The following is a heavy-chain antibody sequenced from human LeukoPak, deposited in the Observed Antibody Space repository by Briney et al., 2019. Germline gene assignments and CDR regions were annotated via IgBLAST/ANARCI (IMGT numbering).Heavy chain of an antibody. CDR1: GFTVSTNY. CDR3: ARATRGYSYGYNY. V-gene: IGHV3-53*05. CDR2: IYSGGST. J-gene: IGHJ4*02. D-gene: IGHD5-18*01. Sequence: PGGSLRLSCAASGFTVSTNYMSWVRQAPGKGLEWVSVIYSGGSTYYADSVKGRFTISRDNSKNTLYLQMNSLRAEDTAVYYCARATRGYSYGYNYWGQGTLVTVSS.